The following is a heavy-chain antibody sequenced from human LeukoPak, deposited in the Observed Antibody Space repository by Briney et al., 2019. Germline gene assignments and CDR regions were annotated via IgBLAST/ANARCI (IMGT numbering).Heavy chain of an antibody. V-gene: IGHV1-3*01. J-gene: IGHJ4*02. Sequence: ASVTVSCTASGYTFTSYAMHWVRQAPGQRLEWMGWINAGNGNTKYSQKFQGRVTITRDTSASTAYMELSSLRSEDTAVYYCARKADCSGGSCYSPAGHWGQGTLVTVSS. CDR2: INAGNGNT. CDR1: GYTFTSYA. CDR3: ARKADCSGGSCYSPAGH. D-gene: IGHD2-15*01.